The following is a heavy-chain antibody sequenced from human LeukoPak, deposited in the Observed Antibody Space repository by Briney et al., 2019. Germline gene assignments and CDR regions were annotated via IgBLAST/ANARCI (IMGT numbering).Heavy chain of an antibody. D-gene: IGHD5-18*01. CDR3: AKGRGYRLSEFDY. V-gene: IGHV1-3*01. Sequence: ASVKVSCKASGYTFTSYAMHWVRQAPGQRLEWMGWINAGNGNTKYSQKFQGRVTITRDTSASTAYMELNSLRAEDTAVYYCAKGRGYRLSEFDYWGQGTLVTVSS. CDR2: INAGNGNT. CDR1: GYTFTSYA. J-gene: IGHJ4*02.